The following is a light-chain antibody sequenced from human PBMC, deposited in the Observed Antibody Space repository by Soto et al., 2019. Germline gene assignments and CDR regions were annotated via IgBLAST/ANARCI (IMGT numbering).Light chain of an antibody. J-gene: IGLJ1*01. CDR3: SSYAGTNWYV. CDR2: EVS. Sequence: QSALTQPPSASGSPGQSVTISCTGTSSDVGGYNYVSWYQQFPGKAPKLIIFEVSERPSGVPDRFSGSKSGNTASLTVSGIQTADEADYYCSSYAGTNWYVFGTGTKLTVL. CDR1: SSDVGGYNY. V-gene: IGLV2-8*01.